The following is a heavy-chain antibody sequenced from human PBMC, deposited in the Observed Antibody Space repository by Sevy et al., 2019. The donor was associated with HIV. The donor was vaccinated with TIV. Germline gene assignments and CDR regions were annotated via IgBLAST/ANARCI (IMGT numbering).Heavy chain of an antibody. Sequence: GGSLRLSCAASGFTFSSYGMHWVRQAPGKGLEWVAVISYYGSNKYYADSVKGRFTISRDNSKNTLYLQMNSLRAEDTAVYYCAKDMVRGVMDFDYWGQGTLVTVSS. CDR2: ISYYGSNK. V-gene: IGHV3-30*18. D-gene: IGHD3-10*01. CDR1: GFTFSSYG. J-gene: IGHJ4*02. CDR3: AKDMVRGVMDFDY.